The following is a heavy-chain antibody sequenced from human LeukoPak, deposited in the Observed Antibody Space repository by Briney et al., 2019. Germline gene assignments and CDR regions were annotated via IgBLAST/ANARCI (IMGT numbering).Heavy chain of an antibody. V-gene: IGHV3-21*01. J-gene: IGHJ4*02. D-gene: IGHD6-19*01. CDR1: GFTFSSYS. CDR3: ARASRRGWYFYY. CDR2: ISSSSSYI. Sequence: GGSLRLSCAASGFTFSSYSMNWVRQAPGKGLEWVSSISSSSSYIYYADSVKGRFTISRDNAKNSLYLQMNSLRAEDTAVYYCARASRRGWYFYYLGQGTLVTVSS.